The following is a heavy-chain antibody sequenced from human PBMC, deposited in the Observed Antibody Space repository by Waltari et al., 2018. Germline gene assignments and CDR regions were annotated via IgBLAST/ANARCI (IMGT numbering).Heavy chain of an antibody. CDR1: GFTFSSYA. D-gene: IGHD2-2*02. CDR3: AKGNTCFDY. CDR2: ISGSGDTT. Sequence: EVQLLESGGGLLQPGGSLRLSCAASGFTFSSYAMSWVRQAPGKGLEWVSSISGSGDTTYYADSVKGRFTISRDNSKNTLYLQMNSLRAEDTAVYYCAKGNTCFDYWGQGTLVTVSS. J-gene: IGHJ4*02. V-gene: IGHV3-23*01.